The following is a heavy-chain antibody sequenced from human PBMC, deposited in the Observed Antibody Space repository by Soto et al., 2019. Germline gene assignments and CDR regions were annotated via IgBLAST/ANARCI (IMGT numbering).Heavy chain of an antibody. Sequence: QVQLQESGPGLVKPSQTLSLTCTVSGGSISSGGYYWSWIRQHPGKGLEWIGYIYYSWSTYYNPSLKSRVTISVDTSKNQFSLKLSSVTAADTAVYYCARDSPDYDILTGYYRSDYYGMDVWGQGTTVTVSS. CDR1: GGSISSGGYY. CDR3: ARDSPDYDILTGYYRSDYYGMDV. J-gene: IGHJ6*02. D-gene: IGHD3-9*01. CDR2: IYYSWST. V-gene: IGHV4-31*03.